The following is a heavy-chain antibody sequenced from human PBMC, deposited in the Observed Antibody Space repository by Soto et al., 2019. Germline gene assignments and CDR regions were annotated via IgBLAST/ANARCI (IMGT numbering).Heavy chain of an antibody. J-gene: IGHJ1*01. CDR1: GFTFSSNA. Sequence: EVQLLESGGGLVQPGGSLRLSCAASGFTFSSNALSWFGQPPGKGLGWFSVISGRGDSTYYPDSVKGRFTTPRDNSKNTLYLQMNSLRAEDTAVYYCAKGVPGIAVAGTGYFQHWGQGTLVTVSS. D-gene: IGHD6-19*01. V-gene: IGHV3-23*01. CDR2: ISGRGDST. CDR3: AKGVPGIAVAGTGYFQH.